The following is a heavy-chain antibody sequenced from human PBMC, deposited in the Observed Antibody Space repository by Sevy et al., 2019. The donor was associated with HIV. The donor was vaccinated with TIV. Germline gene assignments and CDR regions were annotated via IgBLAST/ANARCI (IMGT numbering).Heavy chain of an antibody. CDR2: IKKDGSEK. Sequence: GGSLRLSCAASGFTFSTYYMSWVRQAPGKWLEWWTNIKKDGSEKYYVDSLKGRLTISGDKAKNSLYLQMNSLRAEDTAVYYCARCYYDSRGYFYYFYGLDVWGQGTTVTVSS. V-gene: IGHV3-7*01. CDR1: GFTFSTYY. D-gene: IGHD3-22*01. CDR3: ARCYYDSRGYFYYFYGLDV. J-gene: IGHJ6*02.